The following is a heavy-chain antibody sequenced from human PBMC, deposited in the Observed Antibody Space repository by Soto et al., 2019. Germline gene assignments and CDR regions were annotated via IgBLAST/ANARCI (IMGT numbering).Heavy chain of an antibody. V-gene: IGHV3-21*01. Sequence: EVQLVESGGGLVKPGGSLRLSCAASGFTFSSYSMNWVRQAAGKGLEWVSPISSSSSYIYYADSVKGRFTISRHNAKISLYLQMNSLRADDTPVYYCARDITVPRTWHPWDFDLWVRGTLVTVSS. CDR1: GFTFSSYS. CDR3: ARDITVPRTWHPWDFDL. J-gene: IGHJ2*01. D-gene: IGHD3-3*01. CDR2: ISSSSSYI.